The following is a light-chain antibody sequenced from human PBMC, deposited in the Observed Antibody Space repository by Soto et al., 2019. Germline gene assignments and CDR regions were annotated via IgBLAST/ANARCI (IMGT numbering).Light chain of an antibody. J-gene: IGLJ2*01. CDR3: CSFAGSSPS. CDR2: EGS. Sequence: QSALTQPASVSGSPGQSITISCTGTSSDIGNYNLVSWYQQHPCEAPKLMIYEGSKRPSGVSNRFSASKSGNTASLTISGLQAKDEADYDCCSFAGSSPSFGGGTKLTVL. CDR1: SSDIGNYNL. V-gene: IGLV2-23*01.